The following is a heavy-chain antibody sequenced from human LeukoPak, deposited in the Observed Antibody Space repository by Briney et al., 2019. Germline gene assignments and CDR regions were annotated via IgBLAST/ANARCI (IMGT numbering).Heavy chain of an antibody. CDR3: ARGPRIGPIDY. D-gene: IGHD2-15*01. CDR1: GGSISSGGYS. J-gene: IGHJ4*02. Sequence: SQTLSLTCAVSGGSISSGGYSWSWIRQPPGKGLEWIGYIYHSGSTYYNPSLKSRVTISVDRSKNQFSLKLSSVTAADTAVYYCARGPRIGPIDYWGQGILVTVSP. V-gene: IGHV4-30-2*01. CDR2: IYHSGST.